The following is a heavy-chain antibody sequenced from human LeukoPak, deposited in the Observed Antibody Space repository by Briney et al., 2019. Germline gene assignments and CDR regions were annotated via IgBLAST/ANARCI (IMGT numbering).Heavy chain of an antibody. CDR2: IIPLLGTP. CDR3: ARMKYFDSTGYSHTEYFQH. CDR1: GGTFNSFA. Sequence: SVKVSSEASGGTFNSFAISWVRQAPGQGLEWVGRIIPLLGTPDYAQKFQGRVTITSDKYTGTAYIELSSLRSEDTAMYYCARMKYFDSTGYSHTEYFQHWGQGTLAIVSS. J-gene: IGHJ1*01. D-gene: IGHD3-22*01. V-gene: IGHV1-69*04.